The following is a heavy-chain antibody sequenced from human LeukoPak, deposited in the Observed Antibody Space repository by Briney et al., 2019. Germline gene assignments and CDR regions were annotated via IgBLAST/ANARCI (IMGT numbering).Heavy chain of an antibody. Sequence: GGSLRLSCAASGFTFSDYYMSWLRQAPGKGLEWVSYISSSSTYTNYADSVKGRFTISRDNAKNSLYLQMNSLRAEDTAVYYCASGDTYYYDSSGYGPFDYWGQGTLVTVSS. CDR1: GFTFSDYY. D-gene: IGHD3-22*01. V-gene: IGHV3-11*03. CDR2: ISSSSTYT. CDR3: ASGDTYYYDSSGYGPFDY. J-gene: IGHJ4*02.